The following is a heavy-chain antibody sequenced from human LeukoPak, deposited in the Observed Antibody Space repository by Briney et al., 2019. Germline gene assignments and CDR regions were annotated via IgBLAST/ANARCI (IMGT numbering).Heavy chain of an antibody. Sequence: GASVKVSCKASGYSFTGYYIHWVRQAPGQGLEWMGWINPDSGDTEYSQRFQGRITLTSDTSVTTAYMELSSLRSDDTAVYYCAREPIVVVPAAMDYWGQGTLVTVSS. J-gene: IGHJ4*02. D-gene: IGHD2-2*01. CDR1: GYSFTGYY. CDR2: INPDSGDT. V-gene: IGHV1-2*02. CDR3: AREPIVVVPAAMDY.